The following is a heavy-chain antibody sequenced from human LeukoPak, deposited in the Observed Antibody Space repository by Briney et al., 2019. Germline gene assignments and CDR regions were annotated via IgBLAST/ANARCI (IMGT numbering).Heavy chain of an antibody. CDR2: ISSSSRYI. V-gene: IGHV3-21*01. Sequence: GGSLRLSCAASGFGFSGYSMNWVRQAPGKGPEWVASISSSSRYIFYADSVRARFTISRDNAKNSLYLQMNSLRDEDTAVYYCARDRNFLFDYWGQGTLVTVSS. CDR3: ARDRNFLFDY. D-gene: IGHD1-14*01. CDR1: GFGFSGYS. J-gene: IGHJ4*02.